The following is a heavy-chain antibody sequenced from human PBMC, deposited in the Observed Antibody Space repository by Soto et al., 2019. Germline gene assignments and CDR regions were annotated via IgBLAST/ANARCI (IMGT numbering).Heavy chain of an antibody. J-gene: IGHJ4*02. D-gene: IGHD3-22*01. CDR2: IIPIFGTT. Sequence: AVKVSCKTSGDTFSSYGITWVRQAPGQGLEWMGRIIPIFGTTDYAQKFQGRVTITADKSTSTAYMELSSLRSEDTAVYYCARTLHYYDSSAQDYWGQGTLVTVSS. CDR1: GDTFSSYG. CDR3: ARTLHYYDSSAQDY. V-gene: IGHV1-69*06.